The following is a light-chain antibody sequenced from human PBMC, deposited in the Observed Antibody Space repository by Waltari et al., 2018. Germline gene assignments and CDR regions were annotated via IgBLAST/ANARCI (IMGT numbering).Light chain of an antibody. V-gene: IGKV3-20*01. CDR3: QHYGSSLWT. CDR2: GAS. Sequence: EIVLTQSPGTLSLSPGERATLSCRASQSVSRSYLAWYQQKPGQAPRLLIYGASSRATGIPDRFSGSGSGTDLTLTISRLEPEDFAVYYCQHYGSSLWTFGQGTKVEIK. CDR1: QSVSRSY. J-gene: IGKJ1*01.